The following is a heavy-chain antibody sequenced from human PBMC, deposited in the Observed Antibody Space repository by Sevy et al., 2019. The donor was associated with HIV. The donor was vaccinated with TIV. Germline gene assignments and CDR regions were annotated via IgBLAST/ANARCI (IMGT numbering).Heavy chain of an antibody. CDR2: ISYDGSNK. CDR1: GFTFSSYG. J-gene: IGHJ4*02. D-gene: IGHD2-2*01. Sequence: GGSLRLSCAASGFTFSSYGMHWVRQAPGKGLEWVAVISYDGSNKYYADSVKGRFTISRDNSKNTLYLQMNSLRAEDTAVYYCAKDFIVVVPAASQTYFDYWGRGTLVTVSS. CDR3: AKDFIVVVPAASQTYFDY. V-gene: IGHV3-30*18.